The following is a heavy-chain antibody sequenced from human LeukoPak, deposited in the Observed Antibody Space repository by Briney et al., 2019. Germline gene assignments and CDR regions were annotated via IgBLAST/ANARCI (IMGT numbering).Heavy chain of an antibody. CDR2: IKQDGSEK. D-gene: IGHD6-13*01. Sequence: PGGSLRLSCAASGFXVSSNYISWVRQAPGKGLEWVAKIKQDGSEKYYVDSVKGRFTISRDNAKNSLYLQMNSLGAEDTAVYYCARRGTSSSWAHFDYWGQGTLVTVSS. CDR1: GFXVSSNY. J-gene: IGHJ4*02. CDR3: ARRGTSSSWAHFDY. V-gene: IGHV3-7*05.